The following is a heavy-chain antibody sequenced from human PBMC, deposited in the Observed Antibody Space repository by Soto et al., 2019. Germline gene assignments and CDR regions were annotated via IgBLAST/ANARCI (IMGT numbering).Heavy chain of an antibody. CDR3: ARLTDTAMVTPDY. V-gene: IGHV1-18*01. J-gene: IGHJ4*02. Sequence: ASVKVSCKASVGTFSSYTISWVRQAPGQGLEWMGWISAYNGNTNYAQKLQGRVTMTTDTSTSTAYMELRSLRSDDTAVYYCARLTDTAMVTPDYWGQGTLVTVSS. CDR2: ISAYNGNT. CDR1: VGTFSSYT. D-gene: IGHD5-18*01.